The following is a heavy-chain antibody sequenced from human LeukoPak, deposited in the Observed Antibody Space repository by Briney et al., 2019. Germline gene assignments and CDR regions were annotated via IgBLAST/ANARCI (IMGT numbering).Heavy chain of an antibody. Sequence: GGSLRLSCAASGFTFSSYAMHWVRQAPGKGLEWVAVISYDGSNKYYADSVKGRFIISRDNSKNTLYLQMNSLRAEDTAVYYCAKDQGLFGSGSYYNRGPRWDAFDVWGQGTMVTVSS. CDR3: AKDQGLFGSGSYYNRGPRWDAFDV. J-gene: IGHJ3*01. CDR1: GFTFSSYA. D-gene: IGHD3-10*01. CDR2: ISYDGSNK. V-gene: IGHV3-30-3*01.